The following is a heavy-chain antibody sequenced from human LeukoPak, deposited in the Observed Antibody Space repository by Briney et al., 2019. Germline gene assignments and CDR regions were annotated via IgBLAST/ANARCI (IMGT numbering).Heavy chain of an antibody. V-gene: IGHV3-23*01. D-gene: IGHD5-12*01. CDR2: ISGSGGST. J-gene: IGHJ5*02. CDR3: AKDPPGGYDDNWFDP. Sequence: GGSLRLSCAASGFTFSSYAMSWVRQAPGKWLEWVSAISGSGGSTYYADSVKGRFTISRDNSKNTLYLQMNSLRAEDTAVYFCAKDPPGGYDDNWFDPWGQGTLVTVSS. CDR1: GFTFSSYA.